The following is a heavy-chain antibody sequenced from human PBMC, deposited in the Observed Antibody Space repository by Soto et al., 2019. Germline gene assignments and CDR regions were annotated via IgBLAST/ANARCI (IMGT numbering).Heavy chain of an antibody. J-gene: IGHJ4*02. V-gene: IGHV3-30-3*01. CDR1: GFTFSSYA. Sequence: QVQLVESGGGVVQPRRSLRLSCAASGFTFSSYAMHWVRQAPGKGLEWVAVISYDGSNKYYADSVKGRFTISRDNSKNTLYLQMNSLRAEDTAVYYCARERGGYYYDSSGYSYFDYWGQGTLVTVSS. D-gene: IGHD3-22*01. CDR2: ISYDGSNK. CDR3: ARERGGYYYDSSGYSYFDY.